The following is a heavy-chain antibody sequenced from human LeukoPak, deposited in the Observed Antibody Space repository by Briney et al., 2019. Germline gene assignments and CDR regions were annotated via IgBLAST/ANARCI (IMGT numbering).Heavy chain of an antibody. D-gene: IGHD5-12*01. Sequence: ASVKVSCKVSGYTFTDYYMHWVQQAPGKGLEWMGLVDPEDGETIYAEKFQGRVTITEDTSTDTAYMELSSLRSEDTAVYYCATARGRTYDGNDYWGQGTLVTVSS. J-gene: IGHJ4*02. CDR3: ATARGRTYDGNDY. CDR1: GYTFTDYY. V-gene: IGHV1-69-2*01. CDR2: VDPEDGET.